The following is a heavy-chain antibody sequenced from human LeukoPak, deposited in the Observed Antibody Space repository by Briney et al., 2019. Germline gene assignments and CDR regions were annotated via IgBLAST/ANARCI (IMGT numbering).Heavy chain of an antibody. CDR2: ISSSGSTI. J-gene: IGHJ4*02. CDR3: ARSIGHYYYDSSGYYDY. D-gene: IGHD3-22*01. CDR1: GFTFSDYY. Sequence: PGGSLRLSCAASGFTFSDYYMSWIRQAPGKGLEWVSYISSSGSTIYYADSVKGRFTISRDNAKNSLYLQMNSLRAGDPAVYYCARSIGHYYYDSSGYYDYWGQGTLVTVSS. V-gene: IGHV3-11*01.